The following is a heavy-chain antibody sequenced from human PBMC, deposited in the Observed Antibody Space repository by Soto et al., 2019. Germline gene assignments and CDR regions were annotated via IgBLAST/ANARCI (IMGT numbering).Heavy chain of an antibody. V-gene: IGHV1-2*04. CDR1: GYTFTGYY. Sequence: ASVKVSCKASGYTFTGYYMHWVRQAPGQGLEWMGWINPNSGGTNYAQKFQGWVTMTRDTSISTAYMELSRLRSDDTAVYYCARGNCITGTILVCYYGMDVWGQGTTVTVSS. CDR2: INPNSGGT. J-gene: IGHJ6*02. D-gene: IGHD1-7*01. CDR3: ARGNCITGTILVCYYGMDV.